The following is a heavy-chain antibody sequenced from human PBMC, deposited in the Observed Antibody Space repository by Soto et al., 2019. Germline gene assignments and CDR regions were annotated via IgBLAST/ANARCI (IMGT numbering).Heavy chain of an antibody. Sequence: QVQLQESGPGLVKPSQTLSLTCTVSGGSISSGGYYWSWIRQHPGKGLEWIAYIYYSERTYYNPSLKNRIIISLDTSKNQFSLTLSSVTAADAAVYYCAATKDFWTSALAIWGRGTVVTVSS. D-gene: IGHD3-3*01. V-gene: IGHV4-31*03. CDR3: AATKDFWTSALAI. CDR2: IYYSERT. CDR1: GGSISSGGYY. J-gene: IGHJ3*02.